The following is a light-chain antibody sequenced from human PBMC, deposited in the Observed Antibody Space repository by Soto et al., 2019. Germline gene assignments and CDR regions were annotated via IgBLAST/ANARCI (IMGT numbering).Light chain of an antibody. Sequence: DIQITQSPSSLSASVLKTITITYPASQSISSYLNWYQQKPGKAPKLLIYDASSLESGVPSRFSGSGSGTEFTLTISSLQPDDFATYYCQQYNSYSLTFGGGTKVDIK. CDR2: DAS. CDR3: QQYNSYSLT. J-gene: IGKJ4*01. V-gene: IGKV1-5*01. CDR1: QSISSY.